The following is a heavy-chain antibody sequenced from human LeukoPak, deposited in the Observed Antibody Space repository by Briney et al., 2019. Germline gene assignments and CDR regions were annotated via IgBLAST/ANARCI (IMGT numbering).Heavy chain of an antibody. Sequence: ASVKVSCKASGYTFTGYYMHWVRQAPEQGLEWMGRINPNSGGTNYAQKFQGRVTMTRDTSISTAYMELSRLRSDDTAVYYCARDLGTRLLWFGEDYFDYWGQGTLVTVSS. CDR2: INPNSGGT. J-gene: IGHJ4*02. CDR1: GYTFTGYY. D-gene: IGHD3-10*01. V-gene: IGHV1-2*06. CDR3: ARDLGTRLLWFGEDYFDY.